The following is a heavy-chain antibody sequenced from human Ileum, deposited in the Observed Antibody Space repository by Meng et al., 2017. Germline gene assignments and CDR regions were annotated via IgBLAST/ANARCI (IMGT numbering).Heavy chain of an antibody. J-gene: IGHJ5*02. CDR2: IFATGPP. CDR3: AASLDGSRFDP. D-gene: IGHD2-2*03. Sequence: VQLQESGPGLVKSPQTLSLTRTVSGGSISSGDYYWSWIRQPPGKGLEWIGYIFATGPPYYSPPLRSRLSISMDTSKNQFSLRLTSVTAADTAVYYCAASLDGSRFDPWGQGTLVTVSS. V-gene: IGHV4-30-4*01. CDR1: GGSISSGDYY.